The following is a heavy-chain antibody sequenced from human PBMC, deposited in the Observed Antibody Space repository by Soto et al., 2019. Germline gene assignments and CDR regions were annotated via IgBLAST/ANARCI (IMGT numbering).Heavy chain of an antibody. CDR1: GFTLSNYA. J-gene: IGHJ3*02. D-gene: IGHD4-17*01. CDR3: VRGMDYGRAFDI. Sequence: GGSLRLSCAASGFTLSNYAIHWVRQRTGEGLEWVSAIGTAGDTYYPDSVKGRFTVSRDNAKNSLYLLMNSLTAGDTAVYYCVRGMDYGRAFDIWGQGTMVTVSS. CDR2: IGTAGDT. V-gene: IGHV3-13*01.